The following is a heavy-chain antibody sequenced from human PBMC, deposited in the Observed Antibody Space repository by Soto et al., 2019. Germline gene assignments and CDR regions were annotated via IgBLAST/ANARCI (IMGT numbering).Heavy chain of an antibody. D-gene: IGHD3-22*01. V-gene: IGHV4-61*01. CDR2: MYNSGST. Sequence: SETLSLTCTVSGGSVSSGSYYWSWIRQPPGKGLEWIGYMYNSGSTNYNPSLKSRVTISVDTAKNQFSLKLSSVTAADTAVYYCASALYYYDGTGPFFDYWGQGTLVTVS. CDR3: ASALYYYDGTGPFFDY. CDR1: GGSVSSGSYY. J-gene: IGHJ4*02.